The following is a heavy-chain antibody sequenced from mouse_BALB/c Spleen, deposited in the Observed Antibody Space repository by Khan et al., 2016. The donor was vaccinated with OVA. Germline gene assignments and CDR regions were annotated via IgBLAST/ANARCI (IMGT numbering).Heavy chain of an antibody. CDR3: ARRGLRWDFDY. CDR2: INPSTGYT. D-gene: IGHD1-1*01. CDR1: GYTFINYW. Sequence: VQLKQSGAELAKPGASVKMSCKASGYTFINYWILWIKQRPGQGLEWIGYINPSTGYTEYNQNFKDKATLTADISSSTAYMQLSSLTSEDSAVXYCARRGLRWDFDYWGQGTTLTVSS. J-gene: IGHJ2*01. V-gene: IGHV1-7*01.